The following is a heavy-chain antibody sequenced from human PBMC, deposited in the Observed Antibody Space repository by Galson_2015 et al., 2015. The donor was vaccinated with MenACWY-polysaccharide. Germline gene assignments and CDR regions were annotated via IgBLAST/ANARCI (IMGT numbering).Heavy chain of an antibody. V-gene: IGHV3-21*06. CDR3: GRGGATPAIHDAFDI. CDR1: GFTFSSYS. Sequence: SLRLSCAASGFTFSSYSMNWVRQAPGEGLEWVSSISSSSTYIYYADSVKGRFTISRDNAKNLLYLQMNSLRAEDMAVYYCGRGGATPAIHDAFDIWGQGTMVTVSS. CDR2: ISSSSTYI. D-gene: IGHD1-26*01. J-gene: IGHJ3*02.